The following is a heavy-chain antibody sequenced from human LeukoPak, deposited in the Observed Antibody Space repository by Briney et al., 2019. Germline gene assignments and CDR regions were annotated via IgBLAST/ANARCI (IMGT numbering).Heavy chain of an antibody. J-gene: IGHJ4*02. CDR2: ISSSSSYI. D-gene: IGHD3-22*01. V-gene: IGHV3-21*01. Sequence: PGGSLRLSCAASGFTFSSYSMNWVRQAPGKGLEWVSSISSSSSYIYYADSVKGRFTISRDNAKNSLYLQMNSLRAEDTAVYYCARPPGLDYYDSSGYYLLALYFDYWGQGTLVTVSS. CDR3: ARPPGLDYYDSSGYYLLALYFDY. CDR1: GFTFSSYS.